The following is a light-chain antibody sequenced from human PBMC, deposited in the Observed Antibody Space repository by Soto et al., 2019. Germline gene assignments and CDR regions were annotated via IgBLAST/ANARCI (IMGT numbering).Light chain of an antibody. CDR2: AAS. CDR3: LHVKIFPLT. J-gene: IGKJ1*01. CDR1: QDINNR. Sequence: DIQMTQAPSSVSASVGDRVTITCRASQDINNRVAWFQQRPGRAPKYLIEAASILQSGFPSRFSATGSGTDFTLTIDSLQHEDFATYYCLHVKIFPLTFGQGTQLEIK. V-gene: IGKV1-12*01.